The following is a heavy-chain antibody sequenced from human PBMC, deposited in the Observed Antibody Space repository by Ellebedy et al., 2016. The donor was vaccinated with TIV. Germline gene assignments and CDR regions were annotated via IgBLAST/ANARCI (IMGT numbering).Heavy chain of an antibody. CDR2: TYYSGST. D-gene: IGHD6-19*01. J-gene: IGHJ6*02. V-gene: IGHV4-39*01. CDR1: GGSISSSSYY. Sequence: MPSETLSLTCTVSGGSISSSSYYWGWIRQPPGKGLEWIGSTYYSGSTYYNPSLKSRVTISIDTSKNQFSLRLSSVTAADAAVYYCARLCRTLYVSGWYRNGGIDLWGQGTTVIVSS. CDR3: ARLCRTLYVSGWYRNGGIDL.